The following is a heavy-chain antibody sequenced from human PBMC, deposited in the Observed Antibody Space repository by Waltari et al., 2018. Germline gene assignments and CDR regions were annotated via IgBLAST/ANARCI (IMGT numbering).Heavy chain of an antibody. CDR2: FIPILGTA. J-gene: IGHJ6*02. CDR1: GGTFSSYA. V-gene: IGHV1-69*12. Sequence: QVQLVQSGAEVKKPGSSVKVSCKASGGTFSSYAISWVRQAPGQGLEWMGGFIPILGTANYAQKFQGRVTITADESTSTAYMELSSLRSEDTAVYYCASPFGRSWSGPYYYYGMDVWGQGTTVTVSS. CDR3: ASPFGRSWSGPYYYYGMDV. D-gene: IGHD3-3*01.